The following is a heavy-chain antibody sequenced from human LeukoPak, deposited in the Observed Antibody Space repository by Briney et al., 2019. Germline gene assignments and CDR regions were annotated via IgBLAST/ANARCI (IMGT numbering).Heavy chain of an antibody. V-gene: IGHV3-53*01. CDR3: ARDNAYFDY. CDR1: GFTVSSTF. CDR2: IYSGGST. Sequence: GSLRLSCAVSGFTVSSTFLSWVRQAPGKGLEWVSAIYSGGSTHYADSVKGRFTISRDNSKNTVYFQMNSLRAEDTAVYYCARDNAYFDYWGQGTLVTVSS. J-gene: IGHJ4*02.